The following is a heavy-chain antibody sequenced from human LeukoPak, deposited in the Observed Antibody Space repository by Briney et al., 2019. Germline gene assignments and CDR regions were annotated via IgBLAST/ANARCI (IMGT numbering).Heavy chain of an antibody. Sequence: PSETLSLTCAVYGGSFSGYYWSWIRQPPGKGLEWIGEINHSGSTNYNPSLKSRVTISVDTSKNQFSLKLNSVTAADTAVYYCARGQILINYWGQGTLVTVS. CDR1: GGSFSGYY. CDR2: INHSGST. J-gene: IGHJ4*02. CDR3: ARGQILINY. D-gene: IGHD2-8*01. V-gene: IGHV4-34*01.